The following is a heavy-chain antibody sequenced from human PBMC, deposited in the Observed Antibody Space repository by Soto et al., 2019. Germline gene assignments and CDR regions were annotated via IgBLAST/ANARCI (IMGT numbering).Heavy chain of an antibody. V-gene: IGHV3-7*01. D-gene: IGHD5-18*01. J-gene: IGHJ6*03. CDR1: GFTFSSYW. CDR3: ARLYGYSYGYRPYYYYYYMDV. CDR2: IKQDGSEK. Sequence: PGGSLRLSCAASGFTFSSYWMSWVRQAPGKGLERVANIKQDGSEKYYVDSVKGRFTISRDNAKNSLYLQMNSLRAEDTAVYYCARLYGYSYGYRPYYYYYYMDVWGKGTTVTVSS.